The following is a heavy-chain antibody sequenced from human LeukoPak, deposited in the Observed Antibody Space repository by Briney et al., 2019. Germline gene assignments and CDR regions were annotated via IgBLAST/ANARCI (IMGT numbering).Heavy chain of an antibody. V-gene: IGHV4-34*01. D-gene: IGHD6-13*01. CDR3: ARRGTGYSSSWSSSYCYYYMDV. CDR2: INHSGST. CDR1: GGSFSGYY. J-gene: IGHJ6*03. Sequence: SETLSLTCAVYGGSFSGYYWSWIRQPPGKGLEWIGEINHSGSTNYNPSLKSRVTISVDTSKNQFSLKLSSVTAADTAVYYCARRGTGYSSSWSSSYCYYYMDVWGKGTTVTVSS.